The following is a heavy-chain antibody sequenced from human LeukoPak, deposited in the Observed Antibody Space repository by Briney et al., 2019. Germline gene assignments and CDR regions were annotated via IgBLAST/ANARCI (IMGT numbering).Heavy chain of an antibody. J-gene: IGHJ5*02. D-gene: IGHD4-11*01. V-gene: IGHV1-69*05. Sequence: SVKVSCKASGGTFSSYAISWVRQAPGQGLEWMGGIIPIFGTANYAQKFQGRVTITTDESTSTAYMELSSLRSEDTAVYYCAKSGHYSNYGPNNWFDPWGQGTLVTVSS. CDR2: IIPIFGTA. CDR1: GGTFSSYA. CDR3: AKSGHYSNYGPNNWFDP.